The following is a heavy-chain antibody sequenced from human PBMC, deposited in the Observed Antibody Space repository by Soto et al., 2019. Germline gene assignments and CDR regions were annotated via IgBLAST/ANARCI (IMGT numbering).Heavy chain of an antibody. J-gene: IGHJ3*02. CDR3: ARSRRGSTYYYDSSGPDAFDI. D-gene: IGHD3-22*01. Sequence: SVKVSCKASGGTFSSYAISWVRQAPGQGLEWMGGIIPIFGTANYAQKFQGRVTITADESTSTAYMELSSLRSEDTAVYYCARSRRGSTYYYDSSGPDAFDIWGQGTMVTVSS. V-gene: IGHV1-69*13. CDR1: GGTFSSYA. CDR2: IIPIFGTA.